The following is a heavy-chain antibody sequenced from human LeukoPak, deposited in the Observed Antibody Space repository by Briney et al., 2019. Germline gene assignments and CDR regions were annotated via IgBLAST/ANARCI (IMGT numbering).Heavy chain of an antibody. CDR2: IHQSGST. Sequence: PSETLSLTCAIYGGSFGTRSWTWIRQPPGKGLEWVGEIHQSGSTNYNPSLRSRVIISVDTSKNQFSVRLRSVTAADTAMYFCTRGNMSPGSFHGMDVWGQGTMDT. CDR1: GGSFGTRS. J-gene: IGHJ6*02. CDR3: TRGNMSPGSFHGMDV. D-gene: IGHD2-21*01. V-gene: IGHV4-34*01.